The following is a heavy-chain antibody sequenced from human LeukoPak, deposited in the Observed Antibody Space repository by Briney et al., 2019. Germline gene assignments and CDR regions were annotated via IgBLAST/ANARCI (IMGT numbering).Heavy chain of an antibody. CDR2: ISYDGSNK. CDR3: ARGSAVAGHVFDY. CDR1: GFTFSSYA. D-gene: IGHD6-19*01. Sequence: GGSLRVSCAASGFTFSSYAMRWVRQAPGKGLEWVAVISYDGSNKYYADSVKDRFTISRDNSKNTLYLQMNSLRAEDTAVYYCARGSAVAGHVFDYRGQGTLVTVSS. J-gene: IGHJ4*02. V-gene: IGHV3-30-3*01.